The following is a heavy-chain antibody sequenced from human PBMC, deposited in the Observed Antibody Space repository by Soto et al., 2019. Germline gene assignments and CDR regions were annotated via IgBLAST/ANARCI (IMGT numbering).Heavy chain of an antibody. CDR2: IRNKVNTYAT. J-gene: IGHJ4*02. D-gene: IGHD2-21*01. CDR1: GFTFTDSA. CDR3: SRRRDWTATDPLDY. Sequence: EVQLVESGGGLVQPGGSLKLSCAASGFTFTDSAIHWVRQASGKGPEWVGRIRNKVNTYATAYAASVKGRFTISRDDVTRTTDLQMNSLKTEDTAVYYCSRRRDWTATDPLDYWSQGTLVTVSS. V-gene: IGHV3-73*02.